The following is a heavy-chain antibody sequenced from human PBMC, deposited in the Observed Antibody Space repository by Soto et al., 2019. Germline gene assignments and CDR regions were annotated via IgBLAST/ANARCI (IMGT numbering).Heavy chain of an antibody. CDR1: GGSFSGYY. CDR2: INHSGST. Sequence: QVQLQQWGAGLLKPSETLSLTCAVYGGSFSGYYWSWIRQPPGKGLEWIGEINHSGSTNYNPSLKSRVTRSVDTCKSQFSLKPSSVTAADTAVYYCVRGLTKVVYWGKGTLVTVSS. CDR3: VRGLTKVVY. J-gene: IGHJ4*02. D-gene: IGHD4-17*01. V-gene: IGHV4-34*01.